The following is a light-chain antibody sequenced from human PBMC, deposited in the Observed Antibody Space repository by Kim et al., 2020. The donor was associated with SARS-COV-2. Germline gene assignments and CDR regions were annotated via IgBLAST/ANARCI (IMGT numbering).Light chain of an antibody. Sequence: DVQMTQSPSTLSASVGDRVTITCRASQSISSWVAWYQQKPGKVPKLLIYDASSLESGVPSRFSGSGSGTEFTLTISSLQPDDFATYYCQQYNSFSGTFGQGTKLEI. CDR3: QQYNSFSGT. CDR2: DAS. CDR1: QSISSW. J-gene: IGKJ2*02. V-gene: IGKV1-5*01.